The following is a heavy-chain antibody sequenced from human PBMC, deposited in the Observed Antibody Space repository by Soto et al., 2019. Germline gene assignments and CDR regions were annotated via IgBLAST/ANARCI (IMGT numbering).Heavy chain of an antibody. CDR3: ARAGRLYDSSGYYFPFDYY. CDR2: IYHSGST. Sequence: RSLTCAVSGYSISSGYYWGWIRQPPGKGLEWIGSIYHSGSTYYNPSLKSRVTISVDTSKNQFSLKLSSVTAADTAVYYCARAGRLYDSSGYYFPFDYYWGQGTLVTVSS. CDR1: GYSISSGYY. V-gene: IGHV4-38-2*01. D-gene: IGHD3-22*01. J-gene: IGHJ4*02.